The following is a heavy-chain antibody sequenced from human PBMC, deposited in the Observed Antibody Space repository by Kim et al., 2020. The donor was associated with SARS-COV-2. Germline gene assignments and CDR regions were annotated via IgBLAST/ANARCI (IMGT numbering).Heavy chain of an antibody. CDR1: GFTFSSYS. CDR2: ISSSSSYI. CDR3: ARDPGWLQGRGDAY. J-gene: IGHJ4*02. D-gene: IGHD5-12*01. Sequence: GGSLRLSCAASGFTFSSYSMNWVRQAPGKGLEWVSSISSSSSYIYYADSVKGRFTMSRDNAKNSLYLQMNSLRAEDTAMYYCARDPGWLQGRGDAYWGQGTLVTVSS. V-gene: IGHV3-21*01.